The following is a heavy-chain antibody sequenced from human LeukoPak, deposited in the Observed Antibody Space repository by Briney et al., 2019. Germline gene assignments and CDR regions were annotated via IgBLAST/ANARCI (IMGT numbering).Heavy chain of an antibody. Sequence: ASVKVSCKASGYTFTGYYVHWVRQAPGQGLEWMGWINPNTGGTSYAQKSQGRVTMSRDTSISKAYMELSRLTSDDTAVYYCARDYYDRFGYGAFDYWGQGTLVTVSS. CDR2: INPNTGGT. CDR1: GYTFTGYY. D-gene: IGHD3-22*01. J-gene: IGHJ4*02. V-gene: IGHV1-2*02. CDR3: ARDYYDRFGYGAFDY.